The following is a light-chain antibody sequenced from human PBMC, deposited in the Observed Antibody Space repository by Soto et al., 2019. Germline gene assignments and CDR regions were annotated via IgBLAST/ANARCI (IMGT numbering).Light chain of an antibody. CDR3: QEYNDWPLT. Sequence: EIVLTQSPGTLSLSPGERATLYFRASQIVSSNHVAWYQQKPGQAPRLLXYGAFTIATGVPARFSGTGSGTELNLTISSLQSTDFALSDCQEYNDWPLTFGEGTKVDIK. V-gene: IGKV3-15*01. J-gene: IGKJ1*01. CDR2: GAF. CDR1: QIVSSN.